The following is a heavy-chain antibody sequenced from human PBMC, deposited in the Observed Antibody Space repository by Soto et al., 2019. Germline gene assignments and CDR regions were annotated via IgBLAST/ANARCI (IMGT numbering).Heavy chain of an antibody. D-gene: IGHD2-8*01. J-gene: IGHJ6*03. CDR1: GYTFTSYY. CDR2: INPSGGST. Sequence: ASVKVSCKASGYTFTSYYMHWVRQAPGQGLEWMGIINPSGGSTSYAQKFQGRVTMTRDTSTSTVYMELSSLRSEDTAVYYCARGLMVYATYYYYYMDVWGKGTTVTSP. CDR3: ARGLMVYATYYYYYMDV. V-gene: IGHV1-46*03.